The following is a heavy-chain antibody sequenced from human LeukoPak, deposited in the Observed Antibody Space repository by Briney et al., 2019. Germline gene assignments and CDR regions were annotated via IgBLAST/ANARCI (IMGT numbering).Heavy chain of an antibody. D-gene: IGHD6-19*01. CDR1: GLTFSSYA. CDR3: AKDIVGEWLVLYSFDS. V-gene: IGHV3-23*01. J-gene: IGHJ4*02. Sequence: PGGSLRLSCAASGLTFSSYAMSWVRQAPGKGLEWVSAISGSGSSTYYADSVQGRFTISRDNSKNTLYLQMNSLRAEDTAVYYCAKDIVGEWLVLYSFDSWGQGTLVTVSS. CDR2: ISGSGSST.